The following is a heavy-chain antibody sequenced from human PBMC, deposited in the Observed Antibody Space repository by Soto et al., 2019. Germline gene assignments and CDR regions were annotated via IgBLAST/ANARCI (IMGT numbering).Heavy chain of an antibody. CDR3: ARARSGRYSNQEYYYYYYMDV. CDR2: SNHGGST. D-gene: IGHD4-4*01. Sequence: PSDTLSLTCAVYGGSFSGYYWCWIRQPPGKGLEWIGESNHGGSTNYNPSLKSRVTISVDTSKNQFSLKLSSVTAADTAVYYCARARSGRYSNQEYYYYYYMDVWGKGTKVTVSS. V-gene: IGHV4-34*01. J-gene: IGHJ6*03. CDR1: GGSFSGYY.